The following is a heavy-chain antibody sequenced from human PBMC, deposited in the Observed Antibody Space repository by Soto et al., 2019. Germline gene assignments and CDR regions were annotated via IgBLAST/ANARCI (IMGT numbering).Heavy chain of an antibody. Sequence: QVQLVQSGSEVEKPGASVKVSCTSSGYFFTSHYIHWVRLAPGRGLEWMGRINPNNGDTNSPQKFQGRVTMTSDTSISTAYMEKTGMTPDDTVLYFCAKEAAYGGGRLSLGLWGQGNLVTVSS. CDR1: GYFFTSHY. J-gene: IGHJ4*02. CDR2: INPNNGDT. CDR3: AKEAAYGGGRLSLGL. V-gene: IGHV1-2*05. D-gene: IGHD3-10*02.